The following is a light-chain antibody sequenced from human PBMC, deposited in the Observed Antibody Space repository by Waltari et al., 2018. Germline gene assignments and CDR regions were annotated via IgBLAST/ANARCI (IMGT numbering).Light chain of an antibody. CDR1: QGIGND. J-gene: IGKJ1*01. V-gene: IGKV1-27*01. CDR3: QKYNSAPWT. CDR2: AAS. Sequence: DFQMTQSPSSLSASIGATVTITCRASQGIGNDLAWYQQKPGKSPNLLIYAASTLQSGVPSRFSGSGFGTDFSLNISSLQPEDVATYYCQKYNSAPWTFGQGTKVEMK.